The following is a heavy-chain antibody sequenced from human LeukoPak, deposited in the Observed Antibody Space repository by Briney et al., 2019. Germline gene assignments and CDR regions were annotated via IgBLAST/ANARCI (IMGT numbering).Heavy chain of an antibody. Sequence: SETLSLTCTVSGGSISSGDYYWSWIRQPPGKGLEWIGYIYYSGGTYYNPSLKSRVTILEDTSKNQFSLRLSSVTAADTAVYYCARADFDWSLNSWGQGTLVTVSS. CDR2: IYYSGGT. J-gene: IGHJ4*02. CDR3: ARADFDWSLNS. CDR1: GGSISSGDYY. V-gene: IGHV4-30-4*01. D-gene: IGHD3-9*01.